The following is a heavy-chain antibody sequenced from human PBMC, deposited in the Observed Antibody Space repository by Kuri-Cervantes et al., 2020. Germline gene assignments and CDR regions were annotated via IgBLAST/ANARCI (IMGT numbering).Heavy chain of an antibody. J-gene: IGHJ3*02. CDR3: AREGLPPWLGATTRDAFDI. Sequence: GGSLRLSCAAPGFTFSSYGMHWVRQAPGKGLEWVAVIWYDGSNKYYADSVKGRFTISRDNSKNTLYLQMNSLRAEDTAVYYCAREGLPPWLGATTRDAFDIWGQGTMVTVSS. V-gene: IGHV3-30*19. CDR1: GFTFSSYG. CDR2: IWYDGSNK. D-gene: IGHD1-26*01.